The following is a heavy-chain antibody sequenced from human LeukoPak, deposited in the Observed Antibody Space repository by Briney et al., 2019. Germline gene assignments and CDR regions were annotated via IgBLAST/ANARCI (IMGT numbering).Heavy chain of an antibody. CDR3: ARERLVAARYYYYGMDV. CDR2: IIPILGIA. CDR1: GYTFSSYA. J-gene: IGHJ6*02. D-gene: IGHD2-15*01. Sequence: ASVKVSSKASGYTFSSYAISWVRQAPGQGLEWMGRIIPILGIANYAQKFQGRVTITADKSTSTAYMELSSLRSEDTAVYYCARERLVAARYYYYGMDVWGQGTTVTVSS. V-gene: IGHV1-69*04.